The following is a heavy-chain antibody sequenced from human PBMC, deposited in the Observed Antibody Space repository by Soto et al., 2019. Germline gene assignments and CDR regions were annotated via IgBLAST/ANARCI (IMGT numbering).Heavy chain of an antibody. CDR2: ISWNSGSI. CDR1: GFTFDDYA. V-gene: IGHV3-9*01. CDR3: AKDSQLLWGGDYYYYMDV. J-gene: IGHJ6*03. Sequence: GGSLRLSCAASGFTFDDYAMHWVRQAPGKGLEWVSGISWNSGSIGYADSVKGRFTISRDNAKNSLYLQMNSLRAEDTALYYCAKDSQLLWGGDYYYYMDVWGKGTTVTVSS. D-gene: IGHD2-2*01.